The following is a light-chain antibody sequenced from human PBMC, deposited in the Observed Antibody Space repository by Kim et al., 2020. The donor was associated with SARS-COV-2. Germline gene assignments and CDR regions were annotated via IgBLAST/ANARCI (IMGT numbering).Light chain of an antibody. CDR2: GKN. V-gene: IGLV3-19*01. CDR1: SLRSYY. Sequence: SSELTQDPAVSVALGQTVRITCQGDSLRSYYASWYQQKPGHAPVLVIYGKNNRPSGIPDRFSGSSSGNTASLTITGAQAEDEADYYCNSRDSSGNVVFGG. CDR3: NSRDSSGNVV. J-gene: IGLJ2*01.